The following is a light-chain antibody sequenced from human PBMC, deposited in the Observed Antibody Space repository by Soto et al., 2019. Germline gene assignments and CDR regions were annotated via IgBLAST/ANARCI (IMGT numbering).Light chain of an antibody. CDR2: GNI. CDR3: CSYAGTYTYV. Sequence: QSVLTQPPSVSGAPGQRVTISCTGGSSNIGAAFDVHWYQRLPGTAPKLLIYGNINRPSGVPDRFSGSKSGNTASLTISGLQAEDEADYYCCSYAGTYTYVFGTGTKLTVL. J-gene: IGLJ1*01. CDR1: SSNIGAAFD. V-gene: IGLV1-40*01.